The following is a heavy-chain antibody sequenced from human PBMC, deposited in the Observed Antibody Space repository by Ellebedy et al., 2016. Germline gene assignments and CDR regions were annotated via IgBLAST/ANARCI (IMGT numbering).Heavy chain of an antibody. CDR3: ARAEGITILRGVMIYGMDV. J-gene: IGHJ6*02. V-gene: IGHV3-33*01. CDR1: GFTFSSYG. D-gene: IGHD3-10*01. CDR2: IWYDGSNK. Sequence: GGSLRLXXAASGFTFSSYGMHWVRQAPGKGLEWVAVIWYDGSNKYYADSVKGRFTISRDNSKNTLDLHMNSLRAEDTAVYYCARAEGITILRGVMIYGMDVWGHGTTVTVSS.